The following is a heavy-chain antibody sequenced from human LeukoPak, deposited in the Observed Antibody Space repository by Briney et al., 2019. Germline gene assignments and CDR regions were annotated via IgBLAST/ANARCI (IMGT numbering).Heavy chain of an antibody. J-gene: IGHJ6*02. V-gene: IGHV1-18*01. CDR2: ISAYNGNT. Sequence: ASVKVSCKASGYTFTSYGISWVRQAPGQGLEWMGWISAYNGNTNYAQKLQGRVTMTTDTSTSTAYMELRSLRSDDTAVYYCASTRGYSSSSGYYYYGMGVWGQGTMVTVSS. D-gene: IGHD6-6*01. CDR3: ASTRGYSSSSGYYYYGMGV. CDR1: GYTFTSYG.